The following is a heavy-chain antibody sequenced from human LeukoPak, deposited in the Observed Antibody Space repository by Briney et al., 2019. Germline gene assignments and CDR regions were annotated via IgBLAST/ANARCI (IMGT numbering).Heavy chain of an antibody. CDR3: ARHHYYDSSGLFDY. CDR2: ICYSGST. V-gene: IGHV4-59*08. CDR1: GGSISSYY. Sequence: SETLSLTCTVSGGSISSYYWSWIRQPPGKGLEWIGYICYSGSTNYNPSLKSRVTISVDTSKNQFSLKLSSVTAADTAVYYCARHHYYDSSGLFDYWGQGTLVTVSS. J-gene: IGHJ4*02. D-gene: IGHD3-22*01.